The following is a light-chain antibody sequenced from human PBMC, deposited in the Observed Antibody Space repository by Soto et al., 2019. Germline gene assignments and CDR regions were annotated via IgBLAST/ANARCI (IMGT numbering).Light chain of an antibody. CDR1: QGISTY. Sequence: DIQITQSPSSLSASVGDRVTITCRASQGISTYLNWYQQKPGKAPKLLIYDASNLETGVPSRFSGSGSGTDFTFTISRLQPEDIATYYCQQYENPPPFGQGRLLAIK. V-gene: IGKV1-33*01. J-gene: IGKJ5*01. CDR2: DAS. CDR3: QQYENPPP.